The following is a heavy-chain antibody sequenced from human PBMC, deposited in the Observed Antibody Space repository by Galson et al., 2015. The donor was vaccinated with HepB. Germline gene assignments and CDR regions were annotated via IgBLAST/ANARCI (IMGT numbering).Heavy chain of an antibody. D-gene: IGHD2-21*01. CDR1: GDIFSSYA. CDR2: IIPVFRAS. CDR3: ARGRKNVIYYYTMDV. Sequence: SVKVSCKASGDIFSSYAISWVRQAPGQGLEWMGGIIPVFRASNYAQKFQDRVTITADESSNTAHMELRSLRPDDTAVYYCARGRKNVIYYYTMDVWDQGTAVTVSS. V-gene: IGHV1-69*13. J-gene: IGHJ6*02.